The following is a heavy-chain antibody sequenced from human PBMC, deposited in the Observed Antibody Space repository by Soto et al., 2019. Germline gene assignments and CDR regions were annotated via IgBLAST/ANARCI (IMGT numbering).Heavy chain of an antibody. V-gene: IGHV4-39*01. J-gene: IGHJ5*02. CDR3: ARRERAAGTDWWFDP. D-gene: IGHD6-13*01. CDR1: GGSISSSSFH. Sequence: QLQLQESGPGLVKPSETLSLTCTVSGGSISSSSFHWGWIRQPPGKGLEWIGSIYYSVSTYYSPSLKSRVTISVDTSKNQFALKLSSVTAVDTAVYYCARRERAAGTDWWFDPWGQGTLVTVSS. CDR2: IYYSVST.